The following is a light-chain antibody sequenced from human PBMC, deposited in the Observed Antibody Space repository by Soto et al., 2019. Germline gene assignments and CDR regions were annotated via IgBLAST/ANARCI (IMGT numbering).Light chain of an antibody. V-gene: IGKV3-20*01. CDR2: GAS. CDR1: QSVSSSY. CDR3: QQYGSSPT. Sequence: EIVLTQSPGTLSLSPGERATLSCRASQSVSSSYLAWYQQKPGQAPRLLIYGASSRATGIPDRFSGSGSGTDFTLTISRLGPEDFAVYYCQQYGSSPTFGGGTKVDIK. J-gene: IGKJ4*01.